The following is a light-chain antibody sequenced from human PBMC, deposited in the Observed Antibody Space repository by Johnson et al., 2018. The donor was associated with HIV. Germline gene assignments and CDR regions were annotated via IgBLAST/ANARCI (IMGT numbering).Light chain of an antibody. CDR3: GTWDSSLSIGGG. CDR1: SSNIGRNY. J-gene: IGLJ1*01. Sequence: QSVLTQPPSVSAAPGQKVTISCSGSSSNIGRNYVSWYQQLPGTAPKLLIFDNNKRPSGIPDRFSASKSGTSATLGITGLQTGDEADYYCGTWDSSLSIGGGIGTGTKVTVL. V-gene: IGLV1-51*01. CDR2: DNN.